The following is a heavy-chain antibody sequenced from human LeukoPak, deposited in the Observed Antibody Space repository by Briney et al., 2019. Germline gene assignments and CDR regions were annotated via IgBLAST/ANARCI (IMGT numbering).Heavy chain of an antibody. CDR2: IIPIFGTA. D-gene: IGHD4-11*01. V-gene: IGHV1-69*13. J-gene: IGHJ5*02. CDR1: GYTFTSYY. CDR3: AKEYYSNGNWFDP. Sequence: ASVKVSCKASGYTFTSYYMHWVRQAPGQGLEWMGGIIPIFGTANYAQKFQGRVTITADESTSTAYMELSSLRSEDTAVYYCAKEYYSNGNWFDPWGQGTLVTVSS.